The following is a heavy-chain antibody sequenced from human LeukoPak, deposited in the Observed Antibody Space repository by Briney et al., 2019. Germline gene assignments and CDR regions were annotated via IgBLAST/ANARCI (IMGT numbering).Heavy chain of an antibody. V-gene: IGHV3-23*01. CDR3: ATASYSSSWYYFDY. CDR1: GFTFSSYA. Sequence: SGGSLRLSCAASGFTFSSYAMSWVRQAPGKGLEWVSAISGSGGSTYYADSVKGRFTISRDNSKNTLYLQMNSLRAGDTAVYYCATASYSSSWYYFDYWGQGTLVTVSS. J-gene: IGHJ4*02. CDR2: ISGSGGST. D-gene: IGHD6-13*01.